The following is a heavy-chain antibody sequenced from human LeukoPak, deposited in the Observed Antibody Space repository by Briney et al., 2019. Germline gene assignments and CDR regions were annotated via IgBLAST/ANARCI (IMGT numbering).Heavy chain of an antibody. V-gene: IGHV3-74*01. Sequence: PGGSLRLSCAASGFTFSRYWMHWVRQDPGKGLVWVSRISSDGSNIIYADSVKGRFTISRDNAKNTLYLEMNSLRVEDTAVYYCARDWGGYGPTSHDYWGQGTLVTVSS. CDR1: GFTFSRYW. CDR2: ISSDGSNI. J-gene: IGHJ4*02. CDR3: ARDWGGYGPTSHDY. D-gene: IGHD3-16*01.